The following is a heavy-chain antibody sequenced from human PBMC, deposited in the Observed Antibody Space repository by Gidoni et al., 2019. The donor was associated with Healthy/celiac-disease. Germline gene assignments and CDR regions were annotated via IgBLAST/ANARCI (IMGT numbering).Heavy chain of an antibody. CDR2: ISSSSSTI. CDR3: ARERLRDCSSTSCYPDGNDAFDI. J-gene: IGHJ3*02. D-gene: IGHD2-2*01. CDR1: GFTFSSQS. Sequence: EVQLVASGGGLVQPGGSLRLSCAASGFTFSSQSMNWVRQAPGKGREWVSYISSSSSTIYYADSVKGRFTISRDNAKNSLYLQMNSLRAEDTAVYYCARERLRDCSSTSCYPDGNDAFDIWGQGTMVTVSS. V-gene: IGHV3-48*04.